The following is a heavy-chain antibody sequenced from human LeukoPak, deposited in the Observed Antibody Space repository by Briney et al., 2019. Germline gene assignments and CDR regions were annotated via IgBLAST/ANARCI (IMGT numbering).Heavy chain of an antibody. CDR2: VSLSGLT. CDR3: SRENGAFSPFGY. Sequence: PSETLSLTCGVSGGSITSTNWWSWVRQPPGQGLEWIGEVSLSGLTNYNPSLSSRIIMALDTSKNHLSLHLTSVTAADTAVYYCSRENGAFSPFGYWGQGYLVTVLS. D-gene: IGHD2-8*01. J-gene: IGHJ4*02. CDR1: GGSITSTNW. V-gene: IGHV4-4*02.